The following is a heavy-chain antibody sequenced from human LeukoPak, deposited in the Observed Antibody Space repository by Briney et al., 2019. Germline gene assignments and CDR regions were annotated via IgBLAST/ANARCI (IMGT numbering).Heavy chain of an antibody. D-gene: IGHD4-17*01. Sequence: GGSLRLSCAASGFTFSSYAMHWVRQAPGKGLEWVAVISYDGSNKYYADSVKGRFTISRDNSKNTLYLQMNSLRAEDTAVYYCASREMTTVTPGAFDIWGQGTMVTVSS. CDR2: ISYDGSNK. V-gene: IGHV3-30*04. CDR3: ASREMTTVTPGAFDI. J-gene: IGHJ3*02. CDR1: GFTFSSYA.